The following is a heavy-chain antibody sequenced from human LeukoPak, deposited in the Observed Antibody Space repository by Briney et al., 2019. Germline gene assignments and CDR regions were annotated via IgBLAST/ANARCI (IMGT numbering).Heavy chain of an antibody. V-gene: IGHV3-33*01. J-gene: IGHJ6*02. D-gene: IGHD4-11*01. CDR3: ARDLDYSNYSYYYYYGMDV. CDR2: IWYDGSNK. Sequence: GGSLRLSCAASGFTFSSYGMHWVRQAPGKGLEWVAVIWYDGSNKYYADSVKGRFTISRDNSKNTLYLQMNSLRAEDTAVYYCARDLDYSNYSYYYYYGMDVWGQGTTVTVS. CDR1: GFTFSSYG.